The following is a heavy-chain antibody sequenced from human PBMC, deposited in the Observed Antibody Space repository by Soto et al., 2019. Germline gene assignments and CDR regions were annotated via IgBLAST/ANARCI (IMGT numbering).Heavy chain of an antibody. Sequence: QVQLQESGPGLVKPSETLSLTCTVSGGSISSYYWSWIRQPPGKGLEWIGYIYYSGSTNYNPSLQRRVTISVDTSKNQFSLKLSSVTAADTAVYYCARLRWDYGDYIFDYWGQGTLVTVSS. J-gene: IGHJ4*02. CDR2: IYYSGST. CDR3: ARLRWDYGDYIFDY. D-gene: IGHD4-17*01. V-gene: IGHV4-59*01. CDR1: GGSISSYY.